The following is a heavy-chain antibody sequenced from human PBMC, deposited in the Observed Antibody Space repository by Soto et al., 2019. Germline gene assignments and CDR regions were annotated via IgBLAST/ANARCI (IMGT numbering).Heavy chain of an antibody. CDR2: VYNSGRP. Sequence: QVQLQESGPGLVKPSESLSLTCTVSGGSIGNYYWSCIRQSPGKGLEWIGYVYNSGRPNYNPSLKSRVSMSLDMSKNQCSLRLSSVTAADTALYYCARQPVDMTNAFMDVWGKGTSVTVSS. CDR3: ARQPVDMTNAFMDV. D-gene: IGHD4-17*01. CDR1: GGSIGNYY. J-gene: IGHJ6*03. V-gene: IGHV4-59*08.